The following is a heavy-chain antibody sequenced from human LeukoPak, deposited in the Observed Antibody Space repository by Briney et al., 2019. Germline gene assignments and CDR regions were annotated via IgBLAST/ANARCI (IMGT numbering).Heavy chain of an antibody. J-gene: IGHJ4*02. CDR1: GYSFTSYW. CDR3: AATQIIYCDYVVY. Sequence: GESLKISCKGSGYSFTSYWISWVRQMPGKGLEWMGRIDPSDSYTNYSPSFQGHVTISADKSIGTAYLQWSSLKASDTAMYYCAATQIIYCDYVVYWGQGTLVTVSS. D-gene: IGHD1-26*01. V-gene: IGHV5-10-1*01. CDR2: IDPSDSYT.